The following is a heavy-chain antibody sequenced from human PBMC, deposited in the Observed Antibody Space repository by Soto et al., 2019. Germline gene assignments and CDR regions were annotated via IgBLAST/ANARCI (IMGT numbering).Heavy chain of an antibody. D-gene: IGHD6-13*01. CDR2: MNPNSGNT. V-gene: IGHV1-8*01. CDR1: GYTFTSYD. J-gene: IGHJ6*02. Sequence: ASVKVSCKASGYTFTSYDINWVRQATGQGLEWMGWMNPNSGNTGYAQKFQGRVTMTRNTSISTAYMELSSLRSDDTAVYYCARVGYSSSWYYFYGMDVWGQGTTVTVSS. CDR3: ARVGYSSSWYYFYGMDV.